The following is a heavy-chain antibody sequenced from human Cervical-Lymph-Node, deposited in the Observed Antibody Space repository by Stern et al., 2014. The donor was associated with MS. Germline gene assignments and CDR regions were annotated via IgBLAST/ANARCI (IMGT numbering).Heavy chain of an antibody. D-gene: IGHD5-24*01. V-gene: IGHV7-4-1*02. CDR1: GYPFTSEA. J-gene: IGHJ4*02. CDR2: INTDTGNP. Sequence: VQLVESESELRKPGASVKVSCKASGYPFTSEAMNWVRQAPGQDFEWMGWINTDTGNPTYAQGFAGRFVFSLDASVSTAYLQIRDLKAEDTAVYYCTRGPMASFDFWGQGTLVTVSS. CDR3: TRGPMASFDF.